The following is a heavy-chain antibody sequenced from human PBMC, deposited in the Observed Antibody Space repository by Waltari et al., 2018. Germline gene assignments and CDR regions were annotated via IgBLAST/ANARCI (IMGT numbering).Heavy chain of an antibody. V-gene: IGHV3-49*03. Sequence: EVQLVESGGGLVQPGRSLRLSCTASGFTFGDYAMSWFRQAPGKGLEWVGFIRSKAYGGTTEDAASVKGRFTISRDDAKSIAYLQMNSLKTEDTAVYYCTMADGELPLPDAFDIWGQGTMVTVSS. CDR2: IRSKAYGGTT. J-gene: IGHJ3*02. CDR1: GFTFGDYA. CDR3: TMADGELPLPDAFDI. D-gene: IGHD1-26*01.